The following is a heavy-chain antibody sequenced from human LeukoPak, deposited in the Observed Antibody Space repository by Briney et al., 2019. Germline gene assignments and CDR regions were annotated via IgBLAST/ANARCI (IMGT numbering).Heavy chain of an antibody. CDR3: ASRGFWSGYYLDY. J-gene: IGHJ4*02. CDR2: IIPILGIA. V-gene: IGHV1-69*02. D-gene: IGHD3-3*01. Sequence: GSSVKVSCKASRGTFSSYTISWVRQAPGQGLEWMGRIIPILGIANYAQKFQGRVTITADKSTSTAYMELSSLRSEDTAVYYCASRGFWSGYYLDYWGQGTLVTVSS. CDR1: RGTFSSYT.